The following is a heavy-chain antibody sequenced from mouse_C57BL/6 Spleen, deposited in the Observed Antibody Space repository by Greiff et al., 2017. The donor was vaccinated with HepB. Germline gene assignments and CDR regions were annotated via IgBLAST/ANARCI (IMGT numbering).Heavy chain of an antibody. CDR2: IDPEDGDT. D-gene: IGHD1-1*01. CDR1: GFNIKDYY. Sequence: DVKLVESGAELVRPGASVKLSCTASGFNIKDYYMHWVKQRPEQGLEWIGRIDPEDGDTEYAPKFQGKATMTADTSSNTAYLQLSSLTSEDTAVYYCRSSYYYGSSYCYWGQGTTLTVSS. V-gene: IGHV14-1*01. CDR3: RSSYYYGSSYCY. J-gene: IGHJ2*01.